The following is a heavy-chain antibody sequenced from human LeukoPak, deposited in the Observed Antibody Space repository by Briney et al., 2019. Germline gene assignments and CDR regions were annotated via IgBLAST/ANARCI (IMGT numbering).Heavy chain of an antibody. Sequence: SETLSLTCTVSGGSISSYYWSWIRQPPGKGLEWIGYIYYSGRTNYNPSLKSRVTISVDTSKNQFSLKLSSVTAADTAVYYCARGGYYYDSSGYYGGQYDYWGQGTLVTVSS. CDR2: IYYSGRT. CDR1: GGSISSYY. V-gene: IGHV4-59*01. CDR3: ARGGYYYDSSGYYGGQYDY. J-gene: IGHJ4*02. D-gene: IGHD3-22*01.